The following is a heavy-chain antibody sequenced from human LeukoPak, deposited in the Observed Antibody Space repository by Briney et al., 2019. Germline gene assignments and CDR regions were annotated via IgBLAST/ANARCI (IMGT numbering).Heavy chain of an antibody. V-gene: IGHV4-39*07. CDR3: ARSRTEVGIVGATWVISYYYYYMDV. CDR1: GGSISSSSYY. J-gene: IGHJ6*03. D-gene: IGHD1-26*01. CDR2: IYYSGST. Sequence: SETLSLTCTVSGGSISSSSYYWGWIRQPPGKGLEWIGSIYYSGSTYYNPSLKSRVTISVDTSKNQFSLKLSSVTAADTAVYYCARSRTEVGIVGATWVISYYYYYMDVWGKGTTVTISS.